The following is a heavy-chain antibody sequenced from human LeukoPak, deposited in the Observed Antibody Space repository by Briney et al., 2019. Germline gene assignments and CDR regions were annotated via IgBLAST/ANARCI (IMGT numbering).Heavy chain of an antibody. J-gene: IGHJ1*01. CDR3: ATYSSLNRREFQY. Sequence: GGSLRLSCAASGFTFSNYNMNWVRQAPGKGLQWVANIKTDGSEKYYVDSVKGRFTISRDNAKNSLYLQMNSLRAEDTAVYYCATYSSLNRREFQYWGQGTLLTVSS. CDR2: IKTDGSEK. CDR1: GFTFSNYN. D-gene: IGHD3-22*01. V-gene: IGHV3-7*01.